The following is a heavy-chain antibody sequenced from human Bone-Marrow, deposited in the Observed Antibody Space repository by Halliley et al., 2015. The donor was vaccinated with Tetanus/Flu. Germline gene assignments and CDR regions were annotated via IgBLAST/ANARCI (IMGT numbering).Heavy chain of an antibody. CDR1: GFTFSSFE. V-gene: IGHV3-30*18. CDR3: AKESYSGSYRFFQH. J-gene: IGHJ1*01. Sequence: SLRLSCAASGFTFSSFEMHWVRQAPGKGLEWVAVVIYDGGNKYYADSVKGRFTISRDNSKNTLYLQMNSLRVEDTAIYYCAKESYSGSYRFFQHWGQGTLVTVSS. CDR2: VIYDGGNK. D-gene: IGHD1-26*01.